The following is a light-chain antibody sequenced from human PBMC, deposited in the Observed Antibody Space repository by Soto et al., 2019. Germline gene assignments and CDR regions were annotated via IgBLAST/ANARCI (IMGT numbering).Light chain of an antibody. CDR3: QQYHSYWT. CDR2: KAS. CDR1: QSIGSW. V-gene: IGKV1-5*03. Sequence: DIQMTQSPSTLSASVGDRVTITCRASQSIGSWLAWYQQKPGKAPNLLIYKASSLESGVPSRFSGSGSGTEFTLTISSLQTDDFSTYYCQQYHSYWTFGQGTKVDNK. J-gene: IGKJ1*01.